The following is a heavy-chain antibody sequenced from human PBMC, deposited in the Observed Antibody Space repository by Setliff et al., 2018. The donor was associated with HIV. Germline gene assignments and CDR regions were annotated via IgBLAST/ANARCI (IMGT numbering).Heavy chain of an antibody. CDR2: FHYSGST. CDR1: GGSISSTTYY. V-gene: IGHV4-39*07. Sequence: SETLSLTCTVSGGSISSTTYYWGWIRQPPGKGLEWIGSFHYSGSTYYNPSLKSRVTISVDTSKNQFSLKLSSVTAADTAVYYCARSWGSGSYPYWGQGTLVTVSS. CDR3: ARSWGSGSYPY. D-gene: IGHD3-10*01. J-gene: IGHJ4*02.